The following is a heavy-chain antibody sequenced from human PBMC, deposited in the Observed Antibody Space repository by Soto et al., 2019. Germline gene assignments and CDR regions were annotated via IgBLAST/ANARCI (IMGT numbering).Heavy chain of an antibody. J-gene: IGHJ4*01. Sequence: SETLSLTCTFSGGSISTYYWIWIRQPPGKGLEWIGFIYTTSITNYNPSLKSRVTISIDTSKNQFSPKLTSVTAADTAVYYCARDFGAGWYYFDYWGHGTLVTVSS. D-gene: IGHD6-19*01. CDR3: ARDFGAGWYYFDY. CDR1: GGSISTYY. CDR2: IYTTSIT. V-gene: IGHV4-59*01.